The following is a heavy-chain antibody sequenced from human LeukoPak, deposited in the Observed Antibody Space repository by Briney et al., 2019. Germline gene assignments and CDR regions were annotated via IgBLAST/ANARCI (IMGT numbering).Heavy chain of an antibody. Sequence: GGSLRLSWAASGFTFSSYAMSWVRQAPGKGLEWVSGISDSGTGTYYADSVKGRFTISRDNSKNTLFLQMNSLRAEDTAVYYCAKDHIRRDGYSDFDYWGQGTLVTVSS. V-gene: IGHV3-23*01. CDR1: GFTFSSYA. J-gene: IGHJ4*02. CDR3: AKDHIRRDGYSDFDY. CDR2: ISDSGTGT. D-gene: IGHD5-24*01.